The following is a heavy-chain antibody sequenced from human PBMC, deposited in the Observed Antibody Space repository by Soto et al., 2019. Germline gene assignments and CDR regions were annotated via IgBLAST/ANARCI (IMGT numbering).Heavy chain of an antibody. J-gene: IGHJ6*02. V-gene: IGHV3-23*01. D-gene: IGHD2-15*01. CDR1: GFTFSSYA. Sequence: GGSLRLSCAASGFTFSSYAMIWVRQAPGKGLEWVSAISGSGGSTYYADSVKGRFTISRDNSKNTLYLQMNSLRAEDTAVYYCAKDHSEQQIVVVVAATYYYYGMDVWGQGTTVTVSS. CDR3: AKDHSEQQIVVVVAATYYYYGMDV. CDR2: ISGSGGST.